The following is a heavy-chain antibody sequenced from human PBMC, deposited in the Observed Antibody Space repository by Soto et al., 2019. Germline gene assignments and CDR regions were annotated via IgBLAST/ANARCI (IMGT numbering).Heavy chain of an antibody. D-gene: IGHD6-19*01. Sequence: GGSLRLSCGASGFTFSSYAMSWVRQAPGKGLEWVSGISGSGGSTYYADSVKGRFTISRDNSKNTLYLQMNSLRAEDTAVYYCAKGVSGWQFDYWGQGTLVTVSS. V-gene: IGHV3-23*01. CDR2: ISGSGGST. CDR3: AKGVSGWQFDY. CDR1: GFTFSSYA. J-gene: IGHJ4*02.